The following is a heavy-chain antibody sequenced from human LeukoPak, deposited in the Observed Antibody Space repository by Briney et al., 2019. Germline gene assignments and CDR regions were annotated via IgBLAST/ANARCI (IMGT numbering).Heavy chain of an antibody. J-gene: IGHJ4*02. V-gene: IGHV4-39*01. CDR1: GGSISSSSAY. Sequence: SETLSLTCTVSGGSISSSSAYWVWIRQPPGKELEWIGSIYYSKNTYYNPSLKSRVTISADTSKNQFSLTLGSVSATDTAVYYCVSPRGFSYGYFDYWGQGTLVTVSS. CDR2: IYYSKNT. CDR3: VSPRGFSYGYFDY. D-gene: IGHD5-18*01.